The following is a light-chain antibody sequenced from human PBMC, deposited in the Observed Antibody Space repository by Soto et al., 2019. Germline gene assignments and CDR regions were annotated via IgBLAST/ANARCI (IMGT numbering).Light chain of an antibody. CDR2: GAS. V-gene: IGKV3-15*01. CDR3: QQYNSWPLA. Sequence: EIVLTQSPATLSLSPGERATLSCRASQSVSSIFAWYQQKPGHHPRLLLYGASTRATGIPAKFSGSGSGTEFTLTISSLQSEDFAVYYCQQYNSWPLAFGQGTKVEIK. CDR1: QSVSSI. J-gene: IGKJ1*01.